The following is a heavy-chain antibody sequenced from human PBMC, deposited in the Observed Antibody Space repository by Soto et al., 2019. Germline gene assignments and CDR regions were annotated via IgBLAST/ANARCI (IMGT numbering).Heavy chain of an antibody. J-gene: IGHJ4*02. CDR1: GGSISSYY. CDR3: ARIHSSGWYFYYFDY. D-gene: IGHD6-19*01. Sequence: SETLSLTCTVSGGSISSYYWSWIRQPPGKGLEWIGYIYYSGSTNYNPSLKSRVTISVDTSKNQFSLKLRSVTAADTAVYYCARIHSSGWYFYYFDYWGQGTLVTVSS. CDR2: IYYSGST. V-gene: IGHV4-59*08.